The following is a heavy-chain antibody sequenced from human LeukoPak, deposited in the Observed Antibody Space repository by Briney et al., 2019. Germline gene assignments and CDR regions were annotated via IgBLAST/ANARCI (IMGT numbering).Heavy chain of an antibody. CDR1: GFTFSSYS. Sequence: GGSLRLSCAASGFTFSSYSMNWVRQAPGKGLEWVSSISSSSSYIHYADSVKGRLTISRDNAKNSLYLQMNSLRAEDTAVYYCARVLFGGVIANFDYWGQGTLVTVSS. CDR3: ARVLFGGVIANFDY. D-gene: IGHD3-16*02. CDR2: ISSSSSYI. J-gene: IGHJ4*02. V-gene: IGHV3-21*01.